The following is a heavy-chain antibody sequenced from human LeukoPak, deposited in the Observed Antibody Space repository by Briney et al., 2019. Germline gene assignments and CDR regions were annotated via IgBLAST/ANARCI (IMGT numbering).Heavy chain of an antibody. D-gene: IGHD3-16*02. Sequence: SETLSLTCTVSGASITSESSYWGWIHQPPGKGFQWIGGLVYDGSAHYNPSLQSHVSISADTSNNQFSLKLASVTASDTGVYFCARAPSYRRYSYHSWGRGTLVTVSS. V-gene: IGHV4-39*01. CDR1: GASITSESSY. CDR3: ARAPSYRRYSYHS. CDR2: LVYDGSA. J-gene: IGHJ4*02.